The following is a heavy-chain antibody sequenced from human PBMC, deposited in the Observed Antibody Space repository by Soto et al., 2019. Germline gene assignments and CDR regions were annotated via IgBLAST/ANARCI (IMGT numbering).Heavy chain of an antibody. CDR2: IIPIFGTA. CDR1: GGTFSSYA. CDR3: TRGWETVGTTTPFAY. D-gene: IGHD1-26*01. J-gene: IGHJ4*02. V-gene: IGHV1-69*06. Sequence: QEQLVQSGAEVKKPGSSVKVSCKASGGTFSSYAISWVRQAPGQGLEWMGGIIPIFGTANYAQKFQGRVAITADKSTRTAYMELNSLRSEDTALYYCTRGWETVGTTTPFAYWGQGTLVTVSS.